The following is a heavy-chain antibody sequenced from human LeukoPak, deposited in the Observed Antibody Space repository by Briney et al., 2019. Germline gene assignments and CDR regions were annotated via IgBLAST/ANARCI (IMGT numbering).Heavy chain of an antibody. Sequence: GGSLRLSCAASGLTFNNYAMAWVRQAPGKGLEWVSYISSSSSTIYYADSVKGRFTISRDNAKNSLYLQMNSLRPEDTAVYYCARDVVVVVATDSNFDYWGQGTLVTVSS. CDR3: ARDVVVVVATDSNFDY. D-gene: IGHD2-15*01. CDR2: ISSSSSTI. J-gene: IGHJ4*02. CDR1: GLTFNNYA. V-gene: IGHV3-48*04.